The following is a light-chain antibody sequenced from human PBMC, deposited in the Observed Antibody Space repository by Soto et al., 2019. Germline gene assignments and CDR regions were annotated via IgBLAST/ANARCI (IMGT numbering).Light chain of an antibody. V-gene: IGKV3-20*01. CDR3: QQYATSPPYT. Sequence: EIVLTQSPGTLSLSPGERATLSCRASQSVSSSYLAWYQQKPGQAPRLLIYGASRRATDIPDRFSGSGSGTDFTLSISRLEPEDFAVYYCQQYATSPPYTFGQGTKLEIK. J-gene: IGKJ2*01. CDR2: GAS. CDR1: QSVSSSY.